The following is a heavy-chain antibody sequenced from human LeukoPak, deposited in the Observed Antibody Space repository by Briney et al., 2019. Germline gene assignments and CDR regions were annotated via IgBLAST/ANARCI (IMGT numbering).Heavy chain of an antibody. D-gene: IGHD3-3*01. V-gene: IGHV3-21*01. Sequence: KSGGSLRLSCAASGFTFSSYSMNWVRQAPGKGLEWVSSISSSSSYIYYADSVKGRFTISRDNAKNSLYLQMNSLRAEDTAVYYCARGGASTRFHGYYFDYWGQGTLVTVSS. CDR3: ARGGASTRFHGYYFDY. J-gene: IGHJ4*02. CDR1: GFTFSSYS. CDR2: ISSSSSYI.